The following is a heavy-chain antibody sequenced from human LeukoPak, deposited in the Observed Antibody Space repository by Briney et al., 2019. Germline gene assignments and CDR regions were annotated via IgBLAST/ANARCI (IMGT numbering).Heavy chain of an antibody. V-gene: IGHV4-39*01. CDR3: ARTPEVVGWFDP. CDR1: GGSISSSTDY. CDR2: IYYSGST. J-gene: IGHJ5*02. Sequence: SQTLSLTCTVSGGSISSSTDYWGWIRQPPGKGLEWIGSIYYSGSTYYNPSLKSRVTMSVDTPKNQFSLKMSSVTAADTAVYYCARTPEVVGWFDPWGQGTLVTVSS.